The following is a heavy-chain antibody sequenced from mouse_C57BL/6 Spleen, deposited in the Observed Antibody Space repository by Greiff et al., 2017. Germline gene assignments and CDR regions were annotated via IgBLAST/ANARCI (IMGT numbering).Heavy chain of an antibody. CDR3: TRARGYDD. CDR1: GYTFPDYE. CDR2: IDPETGGT. J-gene: IGHJ2*01. Sequence: VQLQQSGAELVRPGASVTLSCKASGYTFPDYEMHWVKQTPVHGLEWIGAIDPETGGTAYNQKFKGKAILTADKSSSTAYMELRSLTSEDSAVYYCTRARGYDDWGQGTTLTVSS. V-gene: IGHV1-15*01. D-gene: IGHD2-2*01.